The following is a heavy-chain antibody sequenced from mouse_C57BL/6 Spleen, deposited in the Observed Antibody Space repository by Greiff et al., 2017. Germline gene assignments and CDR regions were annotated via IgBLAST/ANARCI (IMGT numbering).Heavy chain of an antibody. Sequence: QVQLKQPGAELVMPGASVKLSCKASGYTFTSYWMHWVKQRPGQGLEWIGEIDPSDSYTNYNQKFKGKSTLTVDTSSSTAYMQLSSLTSEDSAVYYCARRGGSSSFAYWGQGTLVTVSA. CDR1: GYTFTSYW. V-gene: IGHV1-69*01. D-gene: IGHD1-1*01. CDR2: IDPSDSYT. J-gene: IGHJ3*01. CDR3: ARRGGSSSFAY.